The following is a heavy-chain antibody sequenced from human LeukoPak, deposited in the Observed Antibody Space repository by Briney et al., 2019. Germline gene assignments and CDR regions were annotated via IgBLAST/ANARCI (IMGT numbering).Heavy chain of an antibody. CDR1: GFSFDDFA. Sequence: PGRSLRLSCAGSGFSFDDFAMHWVRQAPGKGLEWVSGISWNSGNIDYADSVKGRFSISRDNAKSSLYLQMNSLRAEDTALYYCAKDMCSSTGCHEIDFWGQGTLVTVSS. V-gene: IGHV3-9*01. D-gene: IGHD2-2*01. CDR3: AKDMCSSTGCHEIDF. CDR2: ISWNSGNI. J-gene: IGHJ4*02.